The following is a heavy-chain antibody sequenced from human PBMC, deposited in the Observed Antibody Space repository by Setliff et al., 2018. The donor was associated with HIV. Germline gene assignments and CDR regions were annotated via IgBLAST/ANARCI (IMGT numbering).Heavy chain of an antibody. V-gene: IGHV1-3*01. CDR1: GFIFTNYG. D-gene: IGHD4-17*01. CDR2: INSGTGNT. J-gene: IGHJ2*01. CDR3: ANSVTDASYWYFIH. Sequence: ASVKVSCKASGFIFTNYGIHWVRQAPGHSLEWMGFINSGTGNTIYSQKFQGRVTSSRDTSASTAYMELSSLRSEDTAVYYCANSVTDASYWYFIHWGRGSPVTVSS.